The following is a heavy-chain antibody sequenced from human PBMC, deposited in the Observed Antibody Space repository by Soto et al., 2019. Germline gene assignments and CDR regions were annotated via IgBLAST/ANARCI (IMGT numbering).Heavy chain of an antibody. CDR1: SGSMYLYTHY. V-gene: IGHV4-39*01. CDR3: GRHGNAYRHWCDP. Sequence: PSETLSLTCTVSSGSMYLYTHYWAWLRQPPGKGLEWIGNIYYSGTTYYNPSLKSRVTISVDTSRNQFSLNLTSVTAADTAVYYCGRHGNAYRHWCDPWGQGTLCTVAS. CDR2: IYYSGTT. J-gene: IGHJ5*02. D-gene: IGHD4-4*01.